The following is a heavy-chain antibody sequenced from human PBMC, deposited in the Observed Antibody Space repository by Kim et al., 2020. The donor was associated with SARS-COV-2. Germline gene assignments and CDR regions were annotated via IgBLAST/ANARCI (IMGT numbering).Heavy chain of an antibody. V-gene: IGHV3-21*01. CDR1: GFTFSSYS. CDR2: ISSSSSYI. CDR3: GGSSWKSHWVRFDP. D-gene: IGHD6-13*01. Sequence: GGSLRLSCAASGFTFSSYSMNWVRQAPGKGLEWVSSISSSSSYIYYADSVKGRFTISRDNAKNSLYLQMNSLRAEDTAVYYCGGSSWKSHWVRFDPWGQGTLVTVSS. J-gene: IGHJ5*02.